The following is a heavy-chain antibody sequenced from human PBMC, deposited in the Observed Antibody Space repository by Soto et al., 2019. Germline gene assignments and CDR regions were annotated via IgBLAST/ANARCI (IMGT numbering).Heavy chain of an antibody. CDR3: ASTPNQNKYDFWSGSNWFDP. J-gene: IGHJ5*02. Sequence: PGGSLRLSCAASGFTCSSYWMSWVRQAPGKGLEWVANIKQDGSEKYYVDSVKGRFTISRDNAKNSLYLQMNSLRAEDTAVYYCASTPNQNKYDFWSGSNWFDPWGQGTLVTVSS. D-gene: IGHD3-3*01. CDR2: IKQDGSEK. V-gene: IGHV3-7*01. CDR1: GFTCSSYW.